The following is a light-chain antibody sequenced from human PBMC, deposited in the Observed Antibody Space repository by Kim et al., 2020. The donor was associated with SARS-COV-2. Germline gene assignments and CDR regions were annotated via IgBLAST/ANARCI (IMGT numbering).Light chain of an antibody. CDR3: QQSYSTPYT. Sequence: DIQMTQSPSSLSASVGDRVSITCRASQSIDNHLNWYQQKPGKAPNLLIYAASNLQGVVPSRFSGSGSGTDFTLTINNLQPEDFAAYYCQQSYSTPYTFGQGTKLEI. J-gene: IGKJ2*01. CDR2: AAS. CDR1: QSIDNH. V-gene: IGKV1-39*01.